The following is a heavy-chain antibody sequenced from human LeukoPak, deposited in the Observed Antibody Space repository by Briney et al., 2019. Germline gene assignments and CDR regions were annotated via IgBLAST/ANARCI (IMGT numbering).Heavy chain of an antibody. V-gene: IGHV1-46*01. J-gene: IGHJ4*02. CDR1: GYTFTSYF. CDR2: INPSGGST. CDR3: ARGLTATADY. D-gene: IGHD2-21*02. Sequence: ASVNVSCKASGYTFTSYFMHWVRQAPGQGLEWMGIINPSGGSTNYAQKFQGRVTMTRDTSTSTVYMELSSLTSEDTAVFYCARGLTATADYWGQGTLVTVSS.